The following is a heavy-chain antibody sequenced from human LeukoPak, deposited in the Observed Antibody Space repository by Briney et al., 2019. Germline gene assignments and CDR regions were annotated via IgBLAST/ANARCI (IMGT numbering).Heavy chain of an antibody. CDR1: GGSLTNYY. V-gene: IGHV4-34*01. Sequence: SETLSLTCAVYGGSLTNYYWSWIRQPPGKGLEWIGEINHSGSTNYNPSLKSRVTISVDTSKNQFSLKLSSVTAADTAVYYCARGYCSSTSCPKVGPDYWGQGTLVTVSS. J-gene: IGHJ4*02. CDR3: ARGYCSSTSCPKVGPDY. D-gene: IGHD2-2*01. CDR2: INHSGST.